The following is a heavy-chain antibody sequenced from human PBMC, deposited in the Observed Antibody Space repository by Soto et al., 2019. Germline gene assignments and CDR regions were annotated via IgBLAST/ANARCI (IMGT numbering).Heavy chain of an antibody. CDR1: GGSISSGGYY. D-gene: IGHD3-16*02. J-gene: IGHJ4*02. V-gene: IGHV4-31*03. CDR3: ARETFHLGELSADY. CDR2: IYYSGST. Sequence: SETLSLTCTVSGGSISSGGYYWSWIRQHPGKGLEWIGYIYYSGSTYYNPSLKSRVTISVDTSKNQFSLKLSSVTAADTAVYYCARETFHLGELSADYWGQGTLVTVSS.